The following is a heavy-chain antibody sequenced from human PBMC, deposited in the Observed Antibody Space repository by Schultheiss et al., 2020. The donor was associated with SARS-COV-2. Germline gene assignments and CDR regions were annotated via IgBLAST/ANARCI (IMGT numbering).Heavy chain of an antibody. Sequence: ASVKVSCKTSGYSFTTYDINWVRQATGQGLEWVGWMNPNSGGTNYAQKFQGRVTMTRDTSISTAYMELNSLRAEDTAVYYCARGKVAGGLPDHWGQGTLVTVSS. CDR2: MNPNSGGT. D-gene: IGHD6-13*01. V-gene: IGHV1-8*02. CDR1: GYSFTTYD. CDR3: ARGKVAGGLPDH. J-gene: IGHJ4*02.